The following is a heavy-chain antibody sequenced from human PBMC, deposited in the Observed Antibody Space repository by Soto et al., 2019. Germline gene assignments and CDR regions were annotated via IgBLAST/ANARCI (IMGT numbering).Heavy chain of an antibody. J-gene: IGHJ4*02. CDR1: GESISSSSYY. D-gene: IGHD2-21*02. V-gene: IGHV4-39*01. CDR3: ARQRTTVVTQAYFDH. Sequence: PSETLSLTCIVSGESISSSSYYWGWIRQPPGKGLEWIGSIYYSGRTYYNPSFKSRVTISIDTSKNQFSLNLSSVTATDTAVYYCARQRTTVVTQAYFDHWGQGALVTGSS. CDR2: IYYSGRT.